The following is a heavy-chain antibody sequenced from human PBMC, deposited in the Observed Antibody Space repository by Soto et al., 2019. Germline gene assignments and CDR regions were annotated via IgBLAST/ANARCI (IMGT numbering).Heavy chain of an antibody. V-gene: IGHV3-11*05. D-gene: IGHD5-12*01. CDR1: GFSFSDYY. Sequence: QVQLVESGGGLVQPGGSLRLSCAASGFSFSDYYMSWIRQAPGKGLEWVSCISSSRAYTNYADSVKGRFTISRDNAKNSLYLQMNSLRAEDTAVYYCARDLSGWDSGYLLDWGQGTLVTVSS. CDR3: ARDLSGWDSGYLLD. CDR2: ISSSRAYT. J-gene: IGHJ4*02.